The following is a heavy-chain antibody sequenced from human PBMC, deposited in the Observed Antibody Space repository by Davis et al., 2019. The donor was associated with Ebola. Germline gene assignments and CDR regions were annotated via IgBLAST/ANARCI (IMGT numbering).Heavy chain of an antibody. V-gene: IGHV4-34*01. CDR2: INHIGST. CDR1: GGSFSGYY. J-gene: IGHJ4*02. D-gene: IGHD6-19*01. Sequence: SQTLSLTCGVYGGSFSGYYWSWIRQPPGKGLAWLGEINHIGSTNYNPSLKSRVTISVDTSKNQFSLKLSSVTAADTTVYYCARGPQYITFAGRYIAEAGTLDYWGQGTLVTVSS. CDR3: ARGPQYITFAGRYIAEAGTLDY.